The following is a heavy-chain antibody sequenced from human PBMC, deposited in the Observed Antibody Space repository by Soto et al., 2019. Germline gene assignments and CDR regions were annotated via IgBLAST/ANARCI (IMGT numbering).Heavy chain of an antibody. CDR2: IYYSGST. V-gene: IGHV4-59*01. D-gene: IGHD3-10*01. CDR1: GGSISSYY. J-gene: IGHJ6*03. Sequence: SETLSLTCTVSGGSISSYYWSWIRQPPGKGLEWIGYIYYSGSTNYNPSLKSRVTISVDTSKNQFSLKLSSVTAADTAVYYCARDPGGSGYYYYYYMDVWGKGTTVTVSS. CDR3: ARDPGGSGYYYYYYMDV.